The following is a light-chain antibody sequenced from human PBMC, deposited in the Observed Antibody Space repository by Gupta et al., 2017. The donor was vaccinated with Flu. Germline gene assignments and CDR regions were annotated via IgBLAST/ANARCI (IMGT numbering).Light chain of an antibody. CDR1: QSVRSN. J-gene: IGKJ5*01. Sequence: EIVMTQSPATLSVSPGERATLSCRASQSVRSNLAWYQQKPGQAPRLLIYGASTRDTGIPARFSGSGYGKEFTLTISSRQSEDFAVYYCQQHKNWPPITFGQGTQVEIK. CDR3: QQHKNWPPIT. V-gene: IGKV3-15*01. CDR2: GAS.